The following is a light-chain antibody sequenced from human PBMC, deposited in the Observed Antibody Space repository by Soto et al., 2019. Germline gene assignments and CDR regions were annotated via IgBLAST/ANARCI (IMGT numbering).Light chain of an antibody. J-gene: IGKJ4*01. CDR3: QQYNSIPLT. Sequence: DIEMTQSPSTVSASVGDRVTITCRASRSISSWLAWYQQKPGKAPKLLIYTASTLESGVPSRFSGSGSGTEFTLTISSVQPDDFATYSCQQYNSIPLTFGGGTKVEIK. V-gene: IGKV1-5*03. CDR1: RSISSW. CDR2: TAS.